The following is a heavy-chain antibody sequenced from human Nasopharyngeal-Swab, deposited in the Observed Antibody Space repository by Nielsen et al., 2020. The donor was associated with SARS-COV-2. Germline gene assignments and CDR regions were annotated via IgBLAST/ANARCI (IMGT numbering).Heavy chain of an antibody. J-gene: IGHJ4*02. V-gene: IGHV3-23*01. CDR1: GFTFSSYA. CDR3: AKGDNDY. Sequence: GGSLGLSCAASGFTFSSYAMSWVRQAPGKGLEWVSAISGSGTTYYADSVKGRFTISRDNSKNTLSLQMNFLRAEDTAVYYCAKGDNDYWGQGTLVTVSS. CDR2: ISGSGTT.